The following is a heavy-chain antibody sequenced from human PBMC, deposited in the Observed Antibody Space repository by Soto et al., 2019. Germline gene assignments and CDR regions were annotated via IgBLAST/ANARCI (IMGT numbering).Heavy chain of an antibody. CDR1: GGTFNRYT. V-gene: IGHV1-69*02. J-gene: IGHJ6*02. Sequence: ASVKVSCKGSGGTFNRYTITWVRQAPGQGLEWMGRIIPMFGIASYAQKFQGRVTITADESTSTAYMELSSLRSEDTAVYYYASSVAKYYYYGMDVWGQGTTVTVSS. CDR3: ASSVAKYYYYGMDV. CDR2: IIPMFGIA. D-gene: IGHD5-12*01.